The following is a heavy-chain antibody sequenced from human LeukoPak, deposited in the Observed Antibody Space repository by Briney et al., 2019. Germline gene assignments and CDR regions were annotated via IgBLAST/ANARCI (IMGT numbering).Heavy chain of an antibody. CDR3: ARGPSGYCSGGSCYQIANKWFDP. D-gene: IGHD2-15*01. Sequence: SETLALTCTVSGGSISSSSYYWGWIRQPPGKGLEWIGDINHSGSTNYNPSLKSRVTISVDMSKTQFSLKLSSVTAADTAVYYCARGPSGYCSGGSCYQIANKWFDPWGQGTLVTVSS. V-gene: IGHV4-39*07. CDR1: GGSISSSSYY. J-gene: IGHJ5*02. CDR2: INHSGST.